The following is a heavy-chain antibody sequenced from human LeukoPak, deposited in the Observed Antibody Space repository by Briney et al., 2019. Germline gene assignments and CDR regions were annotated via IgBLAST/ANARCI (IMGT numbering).Heavy chain of an antibody. CDR1: GFTFSSYG. D-gene: IGHD2/OR15-2a*01. J-gene: IGHJ4*02. CDR3: AREGPRGNSQFDY. Sequence: GGSLRLSCAASGFTFSSYGMHWVRQAPGKGLEWVALIWYDGSNKYYTDSVKGRLTISRDNPKNTLYLQMNSLRAEDTAIYYCAREGPRGNSQFDYWGQGTLVTVSS. V-gene: IGHV3-33*01. CDR2: IWYDGSNK.